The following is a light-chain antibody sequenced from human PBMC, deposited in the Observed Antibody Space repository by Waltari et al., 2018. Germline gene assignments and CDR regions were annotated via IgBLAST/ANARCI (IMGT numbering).Light chain of an antibody. CDR2: AAS. V-gene: IGKV1-39*01. CDR3: QQSYSVPRT. CDR1: QNIGGR. J-gene: IGKJ2*01. Sequence: DIQMTQPPSSLSDAVGDRVTITCRASQNIGGRVNWYKQSTGKAPQLLIHAASTLQSGVPPRFSGRGSGTEFTLTTKSLQTEDSSIYYCQQSYSVPRTFGQGTKLDIK.